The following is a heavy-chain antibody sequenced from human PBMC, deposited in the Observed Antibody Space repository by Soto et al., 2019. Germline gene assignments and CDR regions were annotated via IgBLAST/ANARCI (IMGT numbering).Heavy chain of an antibody. CDR1: GFTFSSYG. CDR2: IWYDGSNK. CDR3: ARVVEDIVVVPAADRGEMDV. J-gene: IGHJ6*04. D-gene: IGHD2-2*01. V-gene: IGHV3-33*01. Sequence: PGGSLRLSCAASGFTFSSYGMHWVRQAPGKGLEWVAVIWYDGSNKYYADSVKGRFTISRDNSKNTLYLQMNSLRAEDTAVYYCARVVEDIVVVPAADRGEMDVWGKGTTVTVSS.